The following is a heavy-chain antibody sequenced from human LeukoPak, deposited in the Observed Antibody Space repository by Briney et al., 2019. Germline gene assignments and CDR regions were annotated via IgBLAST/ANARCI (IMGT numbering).Heavy chain of an antibody. Sequence: GGSLCLSCAASGLTFSSYSMSWVRQPPGKGLEWISDINGSGGSTYYAYSVKGRLTIFRDHCNNTPYLQTTCMTADAPALYYCAKEMATYAFDIWGKGAIVTVCS. CDR3: AKEMATYAFDI. V-gene: IGHV3-23*01. J-gene: IGHJ3*02. CDR1: GLTFSSYS. CDR2: INGSGGST. D-gene: IGHD5-24*01.